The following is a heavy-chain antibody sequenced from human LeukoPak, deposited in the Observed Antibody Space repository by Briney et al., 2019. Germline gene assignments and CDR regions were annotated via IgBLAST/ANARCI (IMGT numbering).Heavy chain of an antibody. V-gene: IGHV3-30*18. CDR3: AKDPREGYSMA. Sequence: PGGSLRLSCAASGFTFSSYGMHWVRQAPGKGLEWVAVISYDGSNKYYADSVKGRFTISRDNSKNTLYLQMNSLRAEDTAVYYCAKDPREGYSMAGGQGTLVTVSS. D-gene: IGHD5-24*01. CDR1: GFTFSSYG. J-gene: IGHJ4*02. CDR2: ISYDGSNK.